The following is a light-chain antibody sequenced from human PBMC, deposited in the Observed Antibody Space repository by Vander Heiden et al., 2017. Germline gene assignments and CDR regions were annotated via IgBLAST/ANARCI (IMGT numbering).Light chain of an antibody. CDR2: VNI. V-gene: IGLV1-40*01. CDR3: QSYDSSLSGFV. J-gene: IGLJ1*01. CDR1: SSNIGAGFD. Sequence: SVLTQPPAVSGAPGQRVTIYCSGSSSNIGAGFDVHWYQQLPGTAPKLLIYVNIKRPSGVPDRFSGSKSGTSASLAITGLQAEDEADYYCQSYDSSLSGFVFGSGTTVTVL.